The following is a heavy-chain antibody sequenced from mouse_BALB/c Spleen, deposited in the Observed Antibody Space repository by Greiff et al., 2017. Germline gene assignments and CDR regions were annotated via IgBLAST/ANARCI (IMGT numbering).Heavy chain of an antibody. V-gene: IGHV2-9*02. Sequence: VKLVESGPGLVAPSQSLSITCTVSGFSLTSYGVHWVRQPPGKGLEWLGVIWAGGSTNYNSALMSRLSISKDNSKSQVFLKMNSLQTDDTAMYYCARGDRYDGAWFAYWGQGTLVTVSA. CDR3: ARGDRYDGAWFAY. D-gene: IGHD2-14*01. CDR2: IWAGGST. CDR1: GFSLTSYG. J-gene: IGHJ3*01.